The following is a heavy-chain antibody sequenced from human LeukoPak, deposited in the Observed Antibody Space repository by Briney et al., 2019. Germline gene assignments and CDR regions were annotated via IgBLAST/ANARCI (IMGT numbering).Heavy chain of an antibody. CDR1: GFTVSSYE. V-gene: IGHV3-48*03. Sequence: PGGSLRLSFADSGFTVSSYEMNWVGQAPGRGLEWVSYISDSSTTIYYADSVKGRFTISRDNAKNSLYLQMNSLRAEDTAVYYCTELGITMIGGVWGKGTTVTISS. CDR2: ISDSSTTI. CDR3: TELGITMIGGV. D-gene: IGHD3-10*02. J-gene: IGHJ6*04.